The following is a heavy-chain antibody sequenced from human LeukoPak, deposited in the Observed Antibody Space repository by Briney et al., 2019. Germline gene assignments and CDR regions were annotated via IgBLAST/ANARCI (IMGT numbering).Heavy chain of an antibody. J-gene: IGHJ4*02. Sequence: PSETLSLTCTVSGGSISSGGYYWSWIRQPPGKGLEWIGYIHDSGSTYYNPSLKSRIAISVDRSKNQISLRLSSVTAADTAVYYCARALGPEIDYWGQGTLVIVSS. CDR3: ARALGPEIDY. CDR2: IHDSGST. V-gene: IGHV4-30-4*08. CDR1: GGSISSGGYY. D-gene: IGHD1-14*01.